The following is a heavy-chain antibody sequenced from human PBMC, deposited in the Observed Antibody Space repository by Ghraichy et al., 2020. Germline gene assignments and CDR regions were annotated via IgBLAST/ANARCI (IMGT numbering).Heavy chain of an antibody. J-gene: IGHJ4*02. D-gene: IGHD3-9*01. CDR2: ISSSSSYI. Sequence: GESLNISCAASGFTFSSYSMNWVRQAPGKGLEWVSSISSSSSYIYYADSVKGRFTISRDNAKNSLYLQMNSLRAEDTAVYYCARANYDILTGYSYYFDYWGQGTLVTVSS. CDR3: ARANYDILTGYSYYFDY. V-gene: IGHV3-21*01. CDR1: GFTFSSYS.